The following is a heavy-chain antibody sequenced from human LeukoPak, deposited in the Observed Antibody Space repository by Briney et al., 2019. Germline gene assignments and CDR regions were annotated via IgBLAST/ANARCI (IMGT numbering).Heavy chain of an antibody. CDR1: GFTFSSYW. CDR3: ARDPGQYYYDSSGYYADDVFDI. Sequence: GGSLRLSCAASGFTFSSYWMSWVRQAPGKGLEWVANIKQNGSEKYYVESVKGRFTISRDNAKNSLYLQMNSLRAEDTAVYYCARDPGQYYYDSSGYYADDVFDIWGQGTMVTVSS. CDR2: IKQNGSEK. D-gene: IGHD3-22*01. V-gene: IGHV3-7*01. J-gene: IGHJ3*02.